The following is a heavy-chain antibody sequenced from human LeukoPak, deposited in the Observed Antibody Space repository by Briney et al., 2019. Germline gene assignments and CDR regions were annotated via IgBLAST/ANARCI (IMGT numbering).Heavy chain of an antibody. V-gene: IGHV4-59*01. CDR3: ARKIVGASDAFDI. Sequence: SSETLSLTCTVSGGSISSYYWSWIRQLPGKGLEWIGYIYYSGSTNYNPSLKSRVTISVDTSKNQFSLKLSSVTAADTAVYYCARKIVGASDAFDIWGQGTMVTVSS. D-gene: IGHD1-26*01. J-gene: IGHJ3*02. CDR2: IYYSGST. CDR1: GGSISSYY.